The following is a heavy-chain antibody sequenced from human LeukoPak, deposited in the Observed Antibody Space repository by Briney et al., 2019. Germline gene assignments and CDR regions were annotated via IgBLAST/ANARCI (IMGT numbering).Heavy chain of an antibody. CDR3: LRVVEQWFAFDI. Sequence: PSETLSLTCTVSGGSISSYYWSWIRQPPGKGLEWIGYIYYSGSTNYNPSLKSRVTISVDTSKNQFSLNLSSLTAAATASHFRLRVVEQWFAFDIWGQGTMVTVSS. J-gene: IGHJ3*02. D-gene: IGHD6-19*01. V-gene: IGHV4-59*01. CDR1: GGSISSYY. CDR2: IYYSGST.